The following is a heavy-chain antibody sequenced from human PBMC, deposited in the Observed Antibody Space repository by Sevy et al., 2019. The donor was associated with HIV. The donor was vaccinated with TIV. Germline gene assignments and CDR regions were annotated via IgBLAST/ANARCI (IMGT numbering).Heavy chain of an antibody. CDR3: ARSRDXVVXPVLDV. J-gene: IGHJ6*02. Sequence: ASVKVSCKASGYTXTSXDINWVRQATGQGLEWMGWMNPXSGNTGYAQKFQGRVTMTRNTSISTAYMELSSLRSEDTAVYYCARSRDXVVXPVLDVWGQGTTVTVSS. V-gene: IGHV1-8*01. D-gene: IGHD2-2*01. CDR2: MNPXSGNT. CDR1: GYTXTSXD.